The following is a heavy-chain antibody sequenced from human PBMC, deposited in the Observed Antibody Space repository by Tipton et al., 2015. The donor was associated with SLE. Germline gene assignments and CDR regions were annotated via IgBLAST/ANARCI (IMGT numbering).Heavy chain of an antibody. Sequence: TLSLTCTVSGGSISSGSYYWSWIRQPAGKGLEWIGHIYTSGSTNYNPSLKSRVTISVDTSKNQSSLKLSSVTAADTAVYYCAREERSGGSCYPWGQGTLVTVSS. CDR3: AREERSGGSCYP. CDR2: IYTSGST. J-gene: IGHJ5*02. V-gene: IGHV4-61*09. CDR1: GGSISSGSYY. D-gene: IGHD2-15*01.